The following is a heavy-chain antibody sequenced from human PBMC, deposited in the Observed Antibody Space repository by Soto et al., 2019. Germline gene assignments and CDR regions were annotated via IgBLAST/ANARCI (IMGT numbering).Heavy chain of an antibody. CDR3: VRGPSHGAFDI. CDR1: GSTFSSYD. CDR2: ITPDGNRA. J-gene: IGHJ3*02. Sequence: QVQLVESGGAVVQPGRSLRLSCAASGSTFSSYDIHWVRQAPGKGLEWVAHITPDGNRAYYADSVKGRFTVSRDNARNMVYLQVKSLRPEDTAVYHCVRGPSHGAFDIWGQGTLVTVSS. V-gene: IGHV3-30-3*01.